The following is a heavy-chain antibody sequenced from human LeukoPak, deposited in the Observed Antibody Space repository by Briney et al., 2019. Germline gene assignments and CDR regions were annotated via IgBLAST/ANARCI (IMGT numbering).Heavy chain of an antibody. D-gene: IGHD3-10*01. CDR3: ARNNADGEGRFSY. CDR2: INTNTGNP. CDR1: GYSFIKYD. J-gene: IGHJ4*02. V-gene: IGHV7-4-1*02. Sequence: ASVKVSCKASGYSFIKYDMNWVRQAPGQGLEWMGWINTNTGNPTYAQGFTGRFVFSLDTSVSTAYLQISGLKAEDTAVYYCARNNADGEGRFSYRGQGTLVTVSS.